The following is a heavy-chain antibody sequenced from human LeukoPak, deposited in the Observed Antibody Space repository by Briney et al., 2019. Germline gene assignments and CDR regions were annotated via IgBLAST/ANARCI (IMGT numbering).Heavy chain of an antibody. J-gene: IGHJ4*02. CDR1: GYTFTGYY. CDR2: INPNSGGT. D-gene: IGHD2-15*01. CDR3: AGDGSSEVVVAATLPKDY. V-gene: IGHV1-2*02. Sequence: GASVKVSCKASGYTFTGYYMHWVRQAPGQGLEWMGWINPNSGGTNYAQKFQGRVTMTRDTSISTAYMELSRLRSDDTAVYYCAGDGSSEVVVAATLPKDYWGQGTLVTVSS.